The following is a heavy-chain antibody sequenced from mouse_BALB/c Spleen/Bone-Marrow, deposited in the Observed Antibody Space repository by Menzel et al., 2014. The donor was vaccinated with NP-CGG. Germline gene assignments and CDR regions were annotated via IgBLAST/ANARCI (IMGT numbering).Heavy chain of an antibody. J-gene: IGHJ4*01. Sequence: DVQLQESGAELVRSGASVKLSCTASGFNIKDYYMHWVKRRPEQGLERIGWIDPENGDTEYAPKFQGKATMTADTSSNTAYLQLSSLTSEDTAVYYCNARYYYAMDYWGQGTSVTVSS. V-gene: IGHV14-4*02. CDR2: IDPENGDT. CDR1: GFNIKDYY. CDR3: NARYYYAMDY.